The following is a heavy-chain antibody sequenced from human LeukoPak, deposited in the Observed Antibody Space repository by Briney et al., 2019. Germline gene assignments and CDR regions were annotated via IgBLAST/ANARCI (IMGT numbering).Heavy chain of an antibody. J-gene: IGHJ5*02. CDR2: INSNSKTI. CDR1: GFTFSDYS. Sequence: GGSLRLSCAASGFTFSDYSMNWVRQAPGKGLEWVSHINSNSKTIYYTDSVKGRFTISRDNAKNSLFLQMNSLRAEDTAVYYCAKNPRSYDSSGYYYPDPWGQGTLVTVSS. V-gene: IGHV3-48*01. D-gene: IGHD3-22*01. CDR3: AKNPRSYDSSGYYYPDP.